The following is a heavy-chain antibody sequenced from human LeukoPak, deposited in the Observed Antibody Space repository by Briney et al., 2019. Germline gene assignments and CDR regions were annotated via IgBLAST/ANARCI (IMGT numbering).Heavy chain of an antibody. CDR1: GGSFSGYY. Sequence: SETLSLTCAVYGGSFSGYYWSWIRQPPGKGLEWIGEINHSGSTNYNPFLKSRVTISVDTSKNQFSLKLSSVTAADTAVYYCARGRYYYGSGSYFPHYYYYYGMDVWGQGTTVTVSS. CDR2: INHSGST. J-gene: IGHJ6*02. V-gene: IGHV4-34*01. D-gene: IGHD3-10*01. CDR3: ARGRYYYGSGSYFPHYYYYYGMDV.